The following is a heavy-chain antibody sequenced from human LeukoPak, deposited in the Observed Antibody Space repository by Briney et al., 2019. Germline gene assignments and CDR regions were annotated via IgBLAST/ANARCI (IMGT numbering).Heavy chain of an antibody. Sequence: AGGSLSLSCAASGFTFSTYWMNWVRQAPGMGLEWVSYISSSGSTISYADSVKGRFTISRDNAKNSLYLQMNSLRAEDTAVYYCAREGALTVTKDAFDIWGQGTMVTVSS. CDR3: AREGALTVTKDAFDI. D-gene: IGHD4-17*01. CDR2: ISSSGSTI. CDR1: GFTFSTYW. V-gene: IGHV3-48*03. J-gene: IGHJ3*02.